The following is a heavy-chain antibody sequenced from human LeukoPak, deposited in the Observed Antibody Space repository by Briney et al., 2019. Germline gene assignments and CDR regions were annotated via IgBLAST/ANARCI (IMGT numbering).Heavy chain of an antibody. CDR3: ARGPPGRVYDSSKRGLFDP. CDR1: GYTFSSYY. V-gene: IGHV1-46*01. D-gene: IGHD3-22*01. CDR2: INPSGGTT. J-gene: IGHJ5*02. Sequence: GASVKVSCKASGYTFSSYYMHWVRQAPGQGLEWMGIINPSGGTTSYAQKFQGRLTMTRDTSTSTVFMELSSLRSEDTAVYYCARGPPGRVYDSSKRGLFDPWAREPWSPSPQ.